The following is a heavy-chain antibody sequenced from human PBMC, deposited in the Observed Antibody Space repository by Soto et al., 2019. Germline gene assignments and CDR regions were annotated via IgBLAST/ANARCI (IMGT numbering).Heavy chain of an antibody. CDR1: GGTFSSYA. CDR3: ARDRGPSSGYYPYWFDP. J-gene: IGHJ5*02. CDR2: IIPIFGTA. D-gene: IGHD3-22*01. Sequence: QVQLVQSGAEVKKPGSSVKVSCKASGGTFSSYAITWVRQAPGQGLEWMGGIIPIFGTANDAQKFQGRVTITADASKSTAYMELSSLRSEDTAVYYCARDRGPSSGYYPYWFDPWGQGTLVTVSS. V-gene: IGHV1-69*12.